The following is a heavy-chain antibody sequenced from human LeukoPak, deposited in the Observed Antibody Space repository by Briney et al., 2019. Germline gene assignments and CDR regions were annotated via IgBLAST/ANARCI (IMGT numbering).Heavy chain of an antibody. CDR2: ISYDGSNK. D-gene: IGHD1-26*01. J-gene: IGHJ4*02. CDR3: ARDPKARATGYFDY. CDR1: GFTFSSYA. Sequence: GGSLRLSCAASGFTFSSYAMHWVRQAPGKGLEWVAVISYDGSNKYYADSVKGRFTISRDNSKNTLYLQMNSLRAEDTAVYYCARDPKARATGYFDYWGQGTLVTVSS. V-gene: IGHV3-30-3*01.